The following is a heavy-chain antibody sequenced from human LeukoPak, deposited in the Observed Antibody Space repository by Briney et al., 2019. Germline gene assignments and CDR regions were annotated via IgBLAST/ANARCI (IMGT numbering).Heavy chain of an antibody. J-gene: IGHJ6*02. Sequence: ASVKVSCKSSGYTFTGYYMHWMRQAPGQGFEWMAWINPNTGATNYAQKFQGSVTLTRDTSINTAYMDLSSLISDDTAVYFCARGGTRGMDVWGQGTTVTVSS. CDR3: ARGGTRGMDV. D-gene: IGHD2-2*01. CDR1: GYTFTGYY. V-gene: IGHV1-2*02. CDR2: INPNTGAT.